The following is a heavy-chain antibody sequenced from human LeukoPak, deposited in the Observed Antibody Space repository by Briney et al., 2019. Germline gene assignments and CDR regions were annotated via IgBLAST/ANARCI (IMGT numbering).Heavy chain of an antibody. D-gene: IGHD7-27*01. CDR2: INPNSGGT. J-gene: IGHJ4*02. V-gene: IGHV1-2*06. Sequence: GASVKVSCKASGYTFTGYYIHWVRQAPGQGLEWMGRINPNSGGTNYAQKFQGRVTMTRGTSVSTAYMELSSLKSEDTAVYFCARGPPNWGYDYWGQGTLVTVSS. CDR1: GYTFTGYY. CDR3: ARGPPNWGYDY.